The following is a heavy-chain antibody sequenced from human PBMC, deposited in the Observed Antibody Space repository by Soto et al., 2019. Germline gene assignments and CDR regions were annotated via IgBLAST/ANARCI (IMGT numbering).Heavy chain of an antibody. CDR3: ASPIVYSGYDLNY. V-gene: IGHV3-33*01. CDR2: IWYDGSNK. CDR1: GFTFSSYG. D-gene: IGHD5-12*01. J-gene: IGHJ4*02. Sequence: QVQLVESGGGVVQPGRSLRLSCAASGFTFSSYGMHWVRQDPGKGLEGVAVIWYDGSNKYYADSVKGRFTISRDNSKNTLYLQMNSLSAEDTAVSYCASPIVYSGYDLNYWGQGTLVTASS.